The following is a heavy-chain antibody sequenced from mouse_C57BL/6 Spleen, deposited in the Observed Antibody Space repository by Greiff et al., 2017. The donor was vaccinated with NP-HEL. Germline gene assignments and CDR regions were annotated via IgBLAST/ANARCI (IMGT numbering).Heavy chain of an antibody. CDR1: GYAFSSYW. CDR3: AMTGTKALMEY. Sequence: QVQLQQSGAELVKPGASVKISCKASGYAFSSYWLNWVKQRPGKGLEWIGQIYPGDGDTNSTGKFKGKATLTADNSSRTPYMHLSSQTSEDSAVYFCAMTGTKALMEYWGQGTSDTVSS. CDR2: IYPGDGDT. V-gene: IGHV1-80*01. J-gene: IGHJ4*01. D-gene: IGHD4-1*01.